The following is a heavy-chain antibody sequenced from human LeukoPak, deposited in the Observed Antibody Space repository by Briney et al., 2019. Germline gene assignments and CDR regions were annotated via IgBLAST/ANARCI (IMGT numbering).Heavy chain of an antibody. CDR1: GFTFSSYA. D-gene: IGHD6-19*01. CDR2: ISGSGGRT. CDR3: ARDLSYPQWLVRGFDY. V-gene: IGHV3-23*01. Sequence: GGSLRLSCAASGFTFSSYAMSWVRQAPGKGLEWVSGISGSGGRTDYADSVKGRFTISRDNSKNTLYLQVNSLRAEDTAVYYCARDLSYPQWLVRGFDYWGQGTLVTVSS. J-gene: IGHJ4*02.